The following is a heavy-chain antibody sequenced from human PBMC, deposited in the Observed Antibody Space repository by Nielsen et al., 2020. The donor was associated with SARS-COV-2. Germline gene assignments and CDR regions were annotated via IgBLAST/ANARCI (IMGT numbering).Heavy chain of an antibody. CDR3: AKALLPVYGSGSYGDDAFDI. CDR1: GGTFSSYA. CDR2: IIPILGIA. Sequence: SVKVSCKASGGTFSSYAISWVRQAPGQGLEWMGRIIPILGIANYAQKFQGRVTITADKSTSTAYMELSSLRSEDTAVYYCAKALLPVYGSGSYGDDAFDIWGQGTMVT. V-gene: IGHV1-69*04. D-gene: IGHD3-10*01. J-gene: IGHJ3*02.